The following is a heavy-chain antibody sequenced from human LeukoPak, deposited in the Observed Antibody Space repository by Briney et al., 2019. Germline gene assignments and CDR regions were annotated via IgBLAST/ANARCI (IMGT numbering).Heavy chain of an antibody. CDR3: AKDITEDSSGYSLDY. CDR2: ISWNSGSI. J-gene: IGHJ4*02. CDR1: GFTFSTYA. Sequence: PGGSLRLSCVASGFTFSTYAMTWVRQAPGKGLEWVSGISWNSGSIGYADSVKGRFTISRDNAKNSLYLQMNSLRAEDTALYYCAKDITEDSSGYSLDYWGQGTLVTVSS. V-gene: IGHV3-9*01. D-gene: IGHD3-22*01.